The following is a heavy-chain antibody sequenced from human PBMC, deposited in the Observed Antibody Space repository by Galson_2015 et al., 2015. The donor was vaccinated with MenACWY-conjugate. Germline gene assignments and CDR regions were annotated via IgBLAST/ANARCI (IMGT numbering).Heavy chain of an antibody. Sequence: SLRLSCATSGFSFSRYGTHWVRQAPGKGLEWVAFIRYDESNKFYADSVKGRFTISRDNSKNTLYLQMNSLRPEDTAVYHCAKDRSMVGSTPGQNALDFSGQGPRVTVSS. D-gene: IGHD3-10*01. J-gene: IGHJ3*01. CDR1: GFSFSRYG. V-gene: IGHV3-30*02. CDR2: IRYDESNK. CDR3: AKDRSMVGSTPGQNALDF.